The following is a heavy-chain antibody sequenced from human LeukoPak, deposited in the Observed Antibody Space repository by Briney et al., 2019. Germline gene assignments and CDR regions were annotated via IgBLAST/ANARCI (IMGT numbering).Heavy chain of an antibody. J-gene: IGHJ4*02. CDR3: ARGQKYRNGYTVTELGSGYFDY. CDR2: IYYSGRT. V-gene: IGHV4-59*01. D-gene: IGHD5-18*01. CDR1: GVSISSYY. Sequence: RTSETLSLTCSVSGVSISSYYWSWIRQPPGKGLEWIGYIYYSGRTNYNPSLKSRVTISVDTSKNQFSLTLSSVTAADTAVYYCARGQKYRNGYTVTELGSGYFDYWGQGTLVTVSS.